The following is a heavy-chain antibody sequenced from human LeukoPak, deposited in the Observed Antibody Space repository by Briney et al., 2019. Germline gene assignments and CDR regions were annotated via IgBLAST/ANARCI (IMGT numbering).Heavy chain of an antibody. J-gene: IGHJ6*02. CDR1: GFTFSSYW. CDR3: AKDNIAVAGTDPYYYYGMDV. D-gene: IGHD6-19*01. CDR2: INQDGSEQ. Sequence: GGSLRLSCVASGFTFSSYWMSWVRQAPGKGLEWVANINQDGSEQYYVDSVKGRFTISRDNTKNSLYLQMNSLRAEDTAVYYCAKDNIAVAGTDPYYYYGMDVWGQGTTVTVSS. V-gene: IGHV3-7*01.